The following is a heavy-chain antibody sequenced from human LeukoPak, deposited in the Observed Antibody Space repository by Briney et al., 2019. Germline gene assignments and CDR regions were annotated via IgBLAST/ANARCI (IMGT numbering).Heavy chain of an antibody. CDR1: GGSISSGGYY. CDR3: AREDYYDRSFGY. D-gene: IGHD3-22*01. Sequence: PSQTLSLTCTVSGGSISSGGYYWSWFRQHPGKGLEWIGYIYYSGSTYYDPSLKSRVTISVDTSKNQFSLKLSSVTAADTAVYYCAREDYYDRSFGYWGQGTLVTVSS. CDR2: IYYSGST. J-gene: IGHJ4*02. V-gene: IGHV4-31*03.